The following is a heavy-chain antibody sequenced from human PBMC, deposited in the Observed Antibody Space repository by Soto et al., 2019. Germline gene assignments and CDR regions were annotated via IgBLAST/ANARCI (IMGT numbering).Heavy chain of an antibody. CDR1: GFTFYTYG. V-gene: IGHV3-33*01. CDR3: ARIACTGNNCKHYAYDTMDV. D-gene: IGHD2-8*02. Sequence: QVQLVESGGGVVQPGTSLRLSCAASGFTFYTYGMHWVRQAPGKGLEWVAIIWYDGSLKYYADSVKGRFTISRDNPKNALYLQMNSLRAEDTAMYYCARIACTGNNCKHYAYDTMDVWGQGTTVTVSS. J-gene: IGHJ6*02. CDR2: IWYDGSLK.